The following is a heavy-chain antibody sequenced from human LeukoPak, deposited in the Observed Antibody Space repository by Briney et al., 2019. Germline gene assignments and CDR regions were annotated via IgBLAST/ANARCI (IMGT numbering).Heavy chain of an antibody. CDR2: ISSSTSYI. V-gene: IGHV3-21*01. CDR1: GFTFSTYS. D-gene: IGHD3-9*01. CDR3: ARGGEYDILTGYYTAFDI. J-gene: IGHJ3*02. Sequence: GGSPRLSCAASGFTFSTYSMNWVRQAPGKGLEWVSSISSSTSYIYYADSVKGRFTISRDNAKNSLYLQMNSLRAEDTAVYYCARGGEYDILTGYYTAFDIWGQGTMVAVSS.